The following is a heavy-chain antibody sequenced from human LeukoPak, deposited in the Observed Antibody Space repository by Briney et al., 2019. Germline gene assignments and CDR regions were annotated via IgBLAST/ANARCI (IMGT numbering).Heavy chain of an antibody. CDR1: GGSISSYY. J-gene: IGHJ3*02. V-gene: IGHV4-59*01. CDR2: IYYSGST. Sequence: PSETLSLTCTVSGGSISSYYWSRIRQPPGKGLEWIGYIYYSGSTNYNPSLKSRVTISVDTSKNQFSLKLSSVTAADTAVYYCARDSGQSIVVMFDIWGQGTMVTVSS. D-gene: IGHD3-22*01. CDR3: ARDSGQSIVVMFDI.